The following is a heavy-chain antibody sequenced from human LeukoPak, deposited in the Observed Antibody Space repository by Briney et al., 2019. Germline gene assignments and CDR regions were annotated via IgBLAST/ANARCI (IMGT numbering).Heavy chain of an antibody. CDR2: IWYDGSNK. Sequence: GRSLRLSCAASGFTFSNYGMHWVRQAPGKGLEWVAVIWYDGSNKYYADSVKGRFTISRDNSKNTLYLQMNSLRAEDTAVYYCAGNYGPYYFDYWGQGTPVTVSS. V-gene: IGHV3-33*01. J-gene: IGHJ4*02. D-gene: IGHD3-10*01. CDR1: GFTFSNYG. CDR3: AGNYGPYYFDY.